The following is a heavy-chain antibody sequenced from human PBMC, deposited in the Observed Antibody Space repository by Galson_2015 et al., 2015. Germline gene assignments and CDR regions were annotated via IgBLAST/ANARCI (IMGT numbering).Heavy chain of an antibody. CDR3: ARLPDWFFDL. CDR2: VHSSGST. J-gene: IGHJ2*01. CDR1: DGYITNYY. Sequence: ETLSLTCTVSDGYITNYYWSWIRQPPGMRLEWIGYVHSSGSTNYNPSLNSRVTISVDTSKNQFSLNLSSVTAADTAVYYCARLPDWFFDLWGRGTLVTVSS. V-gene: IGHV4-59*01.